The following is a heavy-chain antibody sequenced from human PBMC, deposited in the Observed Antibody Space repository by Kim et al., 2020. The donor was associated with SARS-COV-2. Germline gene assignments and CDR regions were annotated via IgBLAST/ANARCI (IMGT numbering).Heavy chain of an antibody. CDR3: ARQVGWFKYYYSSGSYYDDAFDI. Sequence: GESLKISCKGSGYSFTNYWINWVRQMPGKGLEWMGRIDPSDSYTNYSPSFQGHVAISADKSIRTAYLQWSSLKASDTAMYYCARQVGWFKYYYSSGSYYDDAFDIWGQGTMVTVSS. CDR2: IDPSDSYT. CDR1: GYSFTNYW. D-gene: IGHD3-10*01. J-gene: IGHJ3*02. V-gene: IGHV5-10-1*01.